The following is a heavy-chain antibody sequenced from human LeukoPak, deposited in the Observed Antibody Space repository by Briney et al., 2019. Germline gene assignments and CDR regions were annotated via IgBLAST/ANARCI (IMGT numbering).Heavy chain of an antibody. D-gene: IGHD6-19*01. CDR1: GFTFSSYA. J-gene: IGHJ4*02. Sequence: PGGSLRLSCAASGFTFSSYAMNWVRQGPGKGLEWVSSISSMGGSTYYVGSVKGRFTISRYNSKNTLYLQMNSLRAEDTAVYYCAKRGKPSIAVAGYFDHWGQGTLVTVSS. CDR3: AKRGKPSIAVAGYFDH. V-gene: IGHV3-23*01. CDR2: ISSMGGST.